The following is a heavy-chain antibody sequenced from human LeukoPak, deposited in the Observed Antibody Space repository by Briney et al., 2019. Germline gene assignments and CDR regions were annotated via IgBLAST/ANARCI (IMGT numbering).Heavy chain of an antibody. D-gene: IGHD6-13*01. CDR1: GFTFSSYA. CDR2: ISYDGSNK. V-gene: IGHV3-30*04. Sequence: GGSLRLSCAASGFTFSSYAMHWVRQAPGKGLEWVAVISYDGSNKYYADSVKGRFTISRDNSKNTLYLQMNSLRAEDTAVYYCARDPFRLDWNRIAAAGKSYFQHWGQGTLVTVSS. J-gene: IGHJ1*01. CDR3: ARDPFRLDWNRIAAAGKSYFQH.